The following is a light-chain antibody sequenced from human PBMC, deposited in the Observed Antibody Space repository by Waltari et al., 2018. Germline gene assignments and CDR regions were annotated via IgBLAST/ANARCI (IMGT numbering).Light chain of an antibody. V-gene: IGKV4-1*01. Sequence: DIVMTQSPDSLAVSLGERATINCKSRQRVLFSSNSKNYLAWYQQKPGQPPKLLIYWASTRESGVPDRFSGSGSGTDFTLTISSLQAEDVAVYYCQQFYTTPPTFGQGTKVEIK. CDR2: WAS. J-gene: IGKJ1*01. CDR3: QQFYTTPPT. CDR1: QRVLFSSNSKNY.